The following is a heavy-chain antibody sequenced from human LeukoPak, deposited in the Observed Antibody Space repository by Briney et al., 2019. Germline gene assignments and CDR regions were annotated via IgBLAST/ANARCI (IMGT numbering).Heavy chain of an antibody. CDR2: IDPSGVST. D-gene: IGHD6-13*01. V-gene: IGHV1-46*01. CDR1: GYTFTSYY. J-gene: IGHJ6*03. Sequence: ASVKVSCKASGYTFTSYYMHWVRQAPGQGLEWMGIIDPSGVSTTYAQKFQGRVTMTRDMSTSTVYMELNSLGSEDTAVYYCARNHKIAARAENYYYMDVWGKGTTVTVSS. CDR3: ARNHKIAARAENYYYMDV.